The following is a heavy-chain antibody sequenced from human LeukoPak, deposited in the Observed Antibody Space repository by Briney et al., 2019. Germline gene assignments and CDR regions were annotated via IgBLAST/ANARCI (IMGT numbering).Heavy chain of an antibody. V-gene: IGHV3-74*01. CDR1: GFTFSSYW. D-gene: IGHD3-16*01. CDR3: ARVNVCPRCHFDY. J-gene: IGHJ4*02. CDR2: ISTDGSSA. Sequence: GGALRLSCAASGFTFSSYWMHWVRQAPGKGLVWVSRISTDGSSAIYADSVKGRFTISRDNAKNTLNLQMNSLRAEDTAVYYCARVNVCPRCHFDYWGQGTLVTVSS.